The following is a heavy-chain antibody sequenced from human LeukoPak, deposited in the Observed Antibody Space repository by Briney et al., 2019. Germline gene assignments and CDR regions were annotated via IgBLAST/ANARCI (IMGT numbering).Heavy chain of an antibody. J-gene: IGHJ4*02. CDR2: IDWDDDK. CDR3: ARTCPYSSDSSGYPDY. V-gene: IGHV2-70*11. CDR1: GFSLSTSGMC. Sequence: SGPALVKPTQTLTLTCTFSGFSLSTSGMCVSWIRQPPGKALEWLARIDWDDDKYYSTSLKTRLTISKDTSKNPVVLTMTNMDPVATATYSCARTCPYSSDSSGYPDYWGQGTLVTVSP. D-gene: IGHD3-22*01.